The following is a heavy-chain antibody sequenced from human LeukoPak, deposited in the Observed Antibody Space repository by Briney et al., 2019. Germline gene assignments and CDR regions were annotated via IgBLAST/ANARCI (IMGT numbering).Heavy chain of an antibody. Sequence: GASVKVSCKASGYTFTGYYMHWVRQAPGQGLEWMGRINPNSGGTNYAQKFQGRVTMTRDTSISTAYMELSRLRSDDTAAYYCASTVGVVPARFDYWGQGTLVTVSS. CDR2: INPNSGGT. J-gene: IGHJ4*02. V-gene: IGHV1-2*06. CDR3: ASTVGVVPARFDY. D-gene: IGHD2-2*01. CDR1: GYTFTGYY.